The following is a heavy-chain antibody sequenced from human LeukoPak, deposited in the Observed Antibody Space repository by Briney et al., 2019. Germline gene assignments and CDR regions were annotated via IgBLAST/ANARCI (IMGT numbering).Heavy chain of an antibody. Sequence: SETLSLTCTVSGGSISSGGYYWSWIRQHPGKGLESIGYIYYSESTYYNPSLKSRVTLSVDTSKNQFSLKLTSVTAADTAVYYCARDFHLTGATSRGFDPWGQGTLVTVSS. J-gene: IGHJ5*02. V-gene: IGHV4-31*03. D-gene: IGHD1-7*01. CDR1: GGSISSGGYY. CDR3: ARDFHLTGATSRGFDP. CDR2: IYYSEST.